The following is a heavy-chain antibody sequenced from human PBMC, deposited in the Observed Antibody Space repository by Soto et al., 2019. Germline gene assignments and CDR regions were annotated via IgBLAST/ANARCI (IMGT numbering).Heavy chain of an antibody. CDR3: STRAYDTNGYYRFDP. Sequence: PSETLSLTCTVSGGSISSHSWTWIRQSPGRGLEWIGDINHSVRVNYSPSLKSRVTISLDTSKNQFSLTLSAVTAADTAMYYCSTRAYDTNGYYRFDPWGQGTLVTVSS. V-gene: IGHV4-34*01. CDR1: GGSISSHS. D-gene: IGHD3-22*01. CDR2: INHSVRV. J-gene: IGHJ5*01.